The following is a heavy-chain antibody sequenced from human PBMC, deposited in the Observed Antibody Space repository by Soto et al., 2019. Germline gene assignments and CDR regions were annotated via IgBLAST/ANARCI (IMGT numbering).Heavy chain of an antibody. CDR1: GYTFTSYD. V-gene: IGHV1-8*01. D-gene: IGHD1-26*01. CDR3: ATERWEDAFDI. Sequence: QEQLVQSGAEVKKPGASVKVSCKASGYTFTSYDITWVRQATGQGLEWMGWMNPNSGNTGYAQKFQGRVTMTRNTTIGTGYMELSSLRSEDTAVYYCATERWEDAFDIWGQGTMVTVSS. CDR2: MNPNSGNT. J-gene: IGHJ3*02.